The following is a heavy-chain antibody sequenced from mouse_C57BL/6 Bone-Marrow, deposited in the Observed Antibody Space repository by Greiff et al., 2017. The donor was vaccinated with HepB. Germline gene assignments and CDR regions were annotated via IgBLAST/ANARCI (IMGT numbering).Heavy chain of an antibody. D-gene: IGHD2-1*01. V-gene: IGHV10-3*01. J-gene: IGHJ4*01. CDR3: VRGENYGNWDYAMDY. Sequence: EVMLVESGGGLVQPKGSLKLSCAASGFTFNTYAMHWVRQAPGKGLEWVARIRSKSSNYATYYADSVKDRFTISRDDSQSMLYLQMNNLKTEDTAMYYCVRGENYGNWDYAMDYWGQGTSVTVSS. CDR2: IRSKSSNYAT. CDR1: GFTFNTYA.